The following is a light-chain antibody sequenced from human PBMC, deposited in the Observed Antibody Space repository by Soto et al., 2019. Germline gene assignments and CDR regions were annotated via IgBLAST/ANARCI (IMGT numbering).Light chain of an antibody. CDR3: QQSTGIPYT. CDR2: AAS. CDR1: QTIDTY. Sequence: DIQMTQSPSSLSASVGDRVTITCRASQTIDTYLNWYQQNPGKAPKLLIYAASTLQNGAPSRFSASGSGTDFTLTISSLQPEDFATYYDQQSTGIPYTFGQGTKLEIK. J-gene: IGKJ2*01. V-gene: IGKV1-39*01.